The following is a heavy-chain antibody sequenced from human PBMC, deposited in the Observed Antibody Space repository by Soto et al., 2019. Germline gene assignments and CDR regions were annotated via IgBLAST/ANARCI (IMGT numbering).Heavy chain of an antibody. CDR3: ARGPYSSSWYGVSYYFDY. J-gene: IGHJ4*02. V-gene: IGHV4-30-2*01. Sequence: SETLSLTCAVSGGSISSGGYSWSWIRQPPGKGLEWIGYIYHSGSTYYNPSLKSRVTISVARSKNQFSLKLSSVTAADTAVYYCARGPYSSSWYGVSYYFDYWGQGTLVTVSS. D-gene: IGHD6-13*01. CDR2: IYHSGST. CDR1: GGSISSGGYS.